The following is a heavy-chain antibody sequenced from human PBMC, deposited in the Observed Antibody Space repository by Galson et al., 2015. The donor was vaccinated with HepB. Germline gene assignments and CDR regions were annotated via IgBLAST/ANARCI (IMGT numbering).Heavy chain of an antibody. CDR3: ARDRGYYYDSSGYYYYYGMDV. D-gene: IGHD3-22*01. Sequence: SLRLSCAASGFTFSSYSMNWVRQAPGKGLEWVSSISSSSSYIYYADSVKGRFTISRDNAENSLYLQMNSLRAEDTAVYYCARDRGYYYDSSGYYYYYGMDVWGQGTTVTVSS. CDR1: GFTFSSYS. CDR2: ISSSSSYI. J-gene: IGHJ6*02. V-gene: IGHV3-21*01.